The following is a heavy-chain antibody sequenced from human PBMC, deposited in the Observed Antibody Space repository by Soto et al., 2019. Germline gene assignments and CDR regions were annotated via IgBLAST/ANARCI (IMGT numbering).Heavy chain of an antibody. J-gene: IGHJ4*02. CDR1: GFTFNDFY. V-gene: IGHV3-11*04. Sequence: PGGSLRLSCAASGFTFNDFYMIWFRQAPGRGLEWLAYINNRGDDIYYADSVRGRFTISRDNGKNSLYLQMTSLRADDTAVYYCTRGPRPTSIGTGAFWGQGTLVTVSS. CDR3: TRGPRPTSIGTGAF. CDR2: INNRGDDI. D-gene: IGHD3-10*01.